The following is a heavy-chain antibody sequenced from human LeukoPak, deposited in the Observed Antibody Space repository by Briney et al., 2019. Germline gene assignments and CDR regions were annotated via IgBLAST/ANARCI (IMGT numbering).Heavy chain of an antibody. Sequence: GASVKVSCKASGYTFTGYYMHWVRQAPGQGLEWMGWINPENGATKYAKKFQGRVTMTRDTSTSTGYMEVSRLRSDDTADDTAMFYCARALTPGGRYFDFDQWGQGTLVTVSS. CDR2: INPENGAT. V-gene: IGHV1-2*02. D-gene: IGHD3-9*01. CDR1: GYTFTGYY. CDR3: MFYCARALTPGGRYFDFDQ. J-gene: IGHJ4*02.